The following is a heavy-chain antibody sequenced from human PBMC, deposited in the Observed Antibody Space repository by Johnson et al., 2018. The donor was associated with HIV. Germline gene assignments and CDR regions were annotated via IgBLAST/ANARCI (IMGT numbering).Heavy chain of an antibody. CDR1: GFTFDDYA. D-gene: IGHD3-22*01. CDR2: ISWNSDSI. V-gene: IGHV3-9*01. CDR3: TRSKPRYYDVVPRGAFDI. Sequence: VQLVESGGGLVQPGRSLRLSCAASGFTFDDYAMHWVRQAPGKGLEWVSGISWNSDSIGYADSVKGRFTISRDNAKNSLYLQMNSLGAGDTAVYYCTRSKPRYYDVVPRGAFDIWGQGTVVAVSS. J-gene: IGHJ3*02.